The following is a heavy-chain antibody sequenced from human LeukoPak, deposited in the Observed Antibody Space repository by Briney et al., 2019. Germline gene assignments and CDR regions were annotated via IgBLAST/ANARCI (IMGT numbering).Heavy chain of an antibody. D-gene: IGHD4/OR15-4a*01. CDR2: INHSGST. Sequence: SETLSLTCAAYGGSFSGYYWNWIRQPPGKGLEWIGEINHSGSTNYNPSFKSRVTMSVDTSKNQISLKLNSVTAADTAVYYCARDLYGGLFDYWGQGTLVTVSS. CDR3: ARDLYGGLFDY. J-gene: IGHJ4*02. CDR1: GGSFSGYY. V-gene: IGHV4-34*01.